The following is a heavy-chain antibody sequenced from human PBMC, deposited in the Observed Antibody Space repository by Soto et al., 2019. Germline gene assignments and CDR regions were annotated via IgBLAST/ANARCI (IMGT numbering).Heavy chain of an antibody. V-gene: IGHV3-23*01. J-gene: IGHJ3*02. Sequence: GGSLRLSCAASGFTFSSYAMSWVRQAPGKGLEWVSAISGSGGSTYYADSVKGRFTISRDNSKNRLYLQMNSLRAEDTAVYYCAKLYCSSTSWLSCNAFDIWGQGTMVTVSS. CDR1: GFTFSSYA. CDR2: ISGSGGST. CDR3: AKLYCSSTSWLSCNAFDI. D-gene: IGHD2-2*01.